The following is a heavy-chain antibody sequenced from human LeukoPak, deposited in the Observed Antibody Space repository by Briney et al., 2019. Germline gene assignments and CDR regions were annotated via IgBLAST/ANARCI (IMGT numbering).Heavy chain of an antibody. CDR1: GFTFSSYW. V-gene: IGHV3-74*01. Sequence: GSLRLSCAASGFTFSSYWMHWVRPAPGKGLVWVSRIRTDGTITTYADSVKGRFSISRDNAKNTLYLQVNSLRVEDTAVYYCAREGTGSYMDVWGKGTTVTVSS. J-gene: IGHJ6*03. D-gene: IGHD1/OR15-1a*01. CDR3: AREGTGSYMDV. CDR2: IRTDGTIT.